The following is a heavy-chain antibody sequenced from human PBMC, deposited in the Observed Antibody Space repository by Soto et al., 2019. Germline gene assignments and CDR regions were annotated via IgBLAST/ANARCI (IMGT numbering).Heavy chain of an antibody. CDR2: MYYRSKWFH. CDR1: GDSVSSNGAC. V-gene: IGHV6-1*01. Sequence: SQTLSLTCVISGDSVSSNGACWNWIRQSPSRGLQWLGRMYYRSKWFHDYAASVESRMAINPDTSRNQFSLQLNYVTPEDTAVYYCARVHCSAGTCLDGLDFWGQGTTVTVSS. CDR3: ARVHCSAGTCLDGLDF. D-gene: IGHD2-15*01. J-gene: IGHJ6*02.